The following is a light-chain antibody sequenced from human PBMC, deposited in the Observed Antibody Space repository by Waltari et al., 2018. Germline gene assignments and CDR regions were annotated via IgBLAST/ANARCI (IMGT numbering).Light chain of an antibody. J-gene: IGLJ2*01. CDR3: SSYAGSNTVV. CDR2: EVT. CDR1: SSDVGGYNY. Sequence: QSALTQPPSASGSPGQSVNISCTGTSSDVGGYNYVSWYQQHPGKAPKLMIYEVTKRPSGVPDRFSGSRSGSTASLTVSGLQAEDEADYYCSSYAGSNTVVFGGGTKLTVL. V-gene: IGLV2-8*01.